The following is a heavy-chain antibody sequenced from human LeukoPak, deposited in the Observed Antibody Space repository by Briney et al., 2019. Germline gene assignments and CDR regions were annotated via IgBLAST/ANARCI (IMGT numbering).Heavy chain of an antibody. Sequence: PGGSLRLSXTTSGLTLSHHGMHWVRQAPGRGLEWVAFIWYDGRNKNYADYVKGRFTLSRDNSKNMVYLQMNSLRVEDTAVYHCVTGSSGTNLLVYFDSWGQGTLVTVSS. J-gene: IGHJ4*02. CDR1: GLTLSHHG. CDR3: VTGSSGTNLLVYFDS. D-gene: IGHD1-7*01. CDR2: IWYDGRNK. V-gene: IGHV3-30*02.